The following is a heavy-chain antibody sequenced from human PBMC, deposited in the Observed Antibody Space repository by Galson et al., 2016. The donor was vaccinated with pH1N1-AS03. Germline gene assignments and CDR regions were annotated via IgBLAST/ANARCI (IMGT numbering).Heavy chain of an antibody. CDR3: ALPNSWGNAFEI. D-gene: IGHD3-16*01. CDR2: IYWDDAK. Sequence: PALVKPTQTLTLTCSLSGVSVPSSGLAVGWFRLPPGKALEWLALIYWDDAKRFSPSLRNRLTITKDTSRNRAVLTVTNVDPLDTATYFCALPNSWGNAFEIWGPGTMVTVAS. J-gene: IGHJ3*02. V-gene: IGHV2-5*02. CDR1: GVSVPSSGLA.